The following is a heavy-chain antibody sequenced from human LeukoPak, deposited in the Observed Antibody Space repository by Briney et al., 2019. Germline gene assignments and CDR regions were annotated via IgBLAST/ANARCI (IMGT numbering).Heavy chain of an antibody. D-gene: IGHD2-21*02. CDR2: IYPGDSDT. Sequence: GESLQISCKGSGYSFTSYWIGWVRQMPGKGLEWMGIIYPGDSDTRYSPSFQGQVTISADKSISTAYLQWNSLKASDTAMYYCARLPYCGGDCYPNWFDPWGQGTLVTVSS. CDR3: ARLPYCGGDCYPNWFDP. CDR1: GYSFTSYW. J-gene: IGHJ5*02. V-gene: IGHV5-51*01.